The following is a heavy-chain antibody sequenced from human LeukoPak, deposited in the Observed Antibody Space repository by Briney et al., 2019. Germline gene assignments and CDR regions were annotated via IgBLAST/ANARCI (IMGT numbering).Heavy chain of an antibody. D-gene: IGHD2-2*01. V-gene: IGHV4-59*08. J-gene: IGHJ3*02. CDR2: IYYSGST. Sequence: SETLSLTCTVSGGSISSYYWSWIRQPPGKGLEWIGYIYYSGSTNYNPSLKSRGTISVDTSENQFSLKLSSVTAADTAVYYCARVLGYCSSTSCLWAFDIWGQGTMVTVSS. CDR1: GGSISSYY. CDR3: ARVLGYCSSTSCLWAFDI.